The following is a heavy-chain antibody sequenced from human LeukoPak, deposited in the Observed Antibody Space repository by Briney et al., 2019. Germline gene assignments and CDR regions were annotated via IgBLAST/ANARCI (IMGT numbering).Heavy chain of an antibody. Sequence: GGSLRLSGSASGFTFSSYAMHWVRQAPGKGLEYVSAISSNGGSTYYADSVKGRFTISRDNSKNTLYLQMSNLRAEDTAVYYCVKDRPIIPGGVYYFDYWGQGTLVTVSS. D-gene: IGHD3-3*01. CDR1: GFTFSSYA. CDR3: VKDRPIIPGGVYYFDY. V-gene: IGHV3-64D*06. CDR2: ISSNGGST. J-gene: IGHJ4*02.